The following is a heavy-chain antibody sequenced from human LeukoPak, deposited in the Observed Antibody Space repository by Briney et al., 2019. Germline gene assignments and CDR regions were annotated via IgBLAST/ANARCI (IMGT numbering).Heavy chain of an antibody. J-gene: IGHJ4*02. D-gene: IGHD1-1*01. Sequence: GGSLRLSCAASGFIFSSYTINWVRPAPGKGPEWVSSISSSSSYIYYADSVKGRFTISRDNARNSLYLQMNSLRAEDTAVYYCARDTLASRTTDYWGQGTLVTVSS. CDR2: ISSSSSYI. CDR3: ARDTLASRTTDY. V-gene: IGHV3-21*01. CDR1: GFIFSSYT.